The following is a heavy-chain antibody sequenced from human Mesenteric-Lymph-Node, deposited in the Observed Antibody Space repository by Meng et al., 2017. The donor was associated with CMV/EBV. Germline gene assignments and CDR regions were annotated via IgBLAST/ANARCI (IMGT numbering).Heavy chain of an antibody. V-gene: IGHV3-21*01. CDR1: GFTFSSYS. D-gene: IGHD3-22*01. CDR3: ARETPYYYDSSGTFDY. CDR2: ISSSSSYI. J-gene: IGHJ4*02. Sequence: GSLRLSCAASGFTFSSYSMNWVRQAPGKGLEWVSSISSSSSYIYYADSVKGRFTISRDNAKNLLYLQMNSLRAEDTAVYYCARETPYYYDSSGTFDYWGQGTLVTVSS.